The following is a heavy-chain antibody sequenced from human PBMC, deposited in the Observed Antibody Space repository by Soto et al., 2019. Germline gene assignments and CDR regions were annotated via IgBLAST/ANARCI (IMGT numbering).Heavy chain of an antibody. Sequence: GGSLRLSCAASGFTFSSYGMHWVRQAPGKGLEWVAVISYDGSNKYYADSVKGRFTISRDNSKNTLYLQMNSLRAEDTAVYYCAKSKGWFGELKVNYWGQGTLVTVSS. V-gene: IGHV3-30*18. CDR3: AKSKGWFGELKVNY. D-gene: IGHD3-10*01. CDR2: ISYDGSNK. J-gene: IGHJ4*02. CDR1: GFTFSSYG.